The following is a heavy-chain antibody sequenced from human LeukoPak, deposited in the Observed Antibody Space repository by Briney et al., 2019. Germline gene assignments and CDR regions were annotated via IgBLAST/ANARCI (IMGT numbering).Heavy chain of an antibody. J-gene: IGHJ3*02. CDR1: GYTFTSYG. D-gene: IGHD3-3*01. Sequence: ASVKVSCKASGYTFTSYGISWVRQAPGQGLEWMGWISAYNGNTNYAQKLQGRVTMTTDTSTSTAYMELRSLRSDDTAVYYCARGNYDFWSGYYNGAFDIWGQGTMVTVSS. V-gene: IGHV1-18*01. CDR2: ISAYNGNT. CDR3: ARGNYDFWSGYYNGAFDI.